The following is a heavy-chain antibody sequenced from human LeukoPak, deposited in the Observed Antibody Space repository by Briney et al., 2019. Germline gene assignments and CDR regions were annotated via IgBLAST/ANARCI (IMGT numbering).Heavy chain of an antibody. CDR1: GFTVSSNY. CDR2: IYSGGST. CDR3: ARVSRNTAMVTYFDY. J-gene: IGHJ4*02. V-gene: IGHV3-53*01. D-gene: IGHD5-18*01. Sequence: GGSLRLSCAASGFTVSSNYMSWVRQALGKGLEWVSVIYSGGSTYYADSVKGRFTISRDNSKNTLYLQMNSLRAEDTAVYYCARVSRNTAMVTYFDYWGQGTLVTVSS.